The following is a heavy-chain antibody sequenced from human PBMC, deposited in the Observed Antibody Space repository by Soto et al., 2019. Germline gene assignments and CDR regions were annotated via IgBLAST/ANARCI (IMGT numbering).Heavy chain of an antibody. CDR3: ARENTHSSSWADYYYYGMDV. V-gene: IGHV3-21*01. CDR1: GFTFSSYS. Sequence: GSLRLSCAASGFTFSSYSMNWVPQAPGKGLEWVSSISSSSSYIYYADSVKGRFTISRDNAKNSLYLQMNSLRAEDTAVYYCARENTHSSSWADYYYYGMDVWGQGTTVTVS. CDR2: ISSSSSYI. J-gene: IGHJ6*02. D-gene: IGHD6-13*01.